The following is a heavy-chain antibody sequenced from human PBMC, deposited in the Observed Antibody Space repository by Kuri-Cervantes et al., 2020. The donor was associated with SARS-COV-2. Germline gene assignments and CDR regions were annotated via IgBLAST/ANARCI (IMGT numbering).Heavy chain of an antibody. CDR1: GYTFSTYG. D-gene: IGHD2-15*01. CDR2: ISAYNGNT. V-gene: IGHV1-18*01. Sequence: ASVKVSCKASGYTFSTYGISWVRQAPGQGLEWMGWISAYNGNTNYAQNLQGRVTMTTDTSTNKAYMELRNLRPDDTAVYYCARDLGWPVVGWFDPWGQGTLVTVSS. J-gene: IGHJ5*02. CDR3: ARDLGWPVVGWFDP.